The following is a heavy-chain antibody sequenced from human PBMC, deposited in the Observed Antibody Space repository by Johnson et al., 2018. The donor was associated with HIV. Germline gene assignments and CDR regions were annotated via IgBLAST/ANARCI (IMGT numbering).Heavy chain of an antibody. CDR2: LSYDGSNK. CDR3: AREARGLWRLRLGELSFLPNLHAFDI. Sequence: QVQLVESGGGVVQPGRSLRLSCAASGFTFSSSAMHWVRQAPGKGLEWVAVLSYDGSNKYYADSVKCRFTISRDNSQNTLYLQMNSLRAEDTAVYYCAREARGLWRLRLGELSFLPNLHAFDIGGQGTMVTVSS. V-gene: IGHV3-30-3*01. J-gene: IGHJ3*02. CDR1: GFTFSSSA. D-gene: IGHD3-16*02.